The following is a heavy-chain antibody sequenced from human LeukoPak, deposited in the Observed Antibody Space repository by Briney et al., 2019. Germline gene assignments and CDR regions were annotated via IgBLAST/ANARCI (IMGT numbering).Heavy chain of an antibody. V-gene: IGHV3-30*04. D-gene: IGHD4-17*01. CDR2: ISYDGSNK. J-gene: IGHJ6*04. CDR3: ARAAHYGGYVGGGMDV. CDR1: GFTFSSYA. Sequence: GGSLRLSCGASGFTFSSYAMHWVRQAPGKGLEWVAVISYDGSNKYYADSVKGRFTISRDNSKNTLYLQMNSLRAEDTAVYYCARAAHYGGYVGGGMDVWGKGTTVTVSS.